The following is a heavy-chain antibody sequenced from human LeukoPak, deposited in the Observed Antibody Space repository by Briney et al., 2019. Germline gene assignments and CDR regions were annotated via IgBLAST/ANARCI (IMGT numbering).Heavy chain of an antibody. D-gene: IGHD3-22*01. Sequence: PGGSLRLSCAASGFTFSSYGMHWVRQAPGKGLEWVAFIRYDGSNKYYADSVKGRFTISGDNSKNTLYLQMNSLRAEDTAVYYCARDFHYYDSSGYHGTSAGYWGQGTLVTVSS. J-gene: IGHJ4*02. CDR3: ARDFHYYDSSGYHGTSAGY. CDR2: IRYDGSNK. V-gene: IGHV3-30*02. CDR1: GFTFSSYG.